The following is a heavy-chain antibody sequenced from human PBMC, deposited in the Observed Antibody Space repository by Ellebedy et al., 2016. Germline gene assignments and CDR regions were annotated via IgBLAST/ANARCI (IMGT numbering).Heavy chain of an antibody. J-gene: IGHJ4*02. CDR2: ISYDGSNK. Sequence: GGSLRLSCAASGFTFSSYGMHWVRQAPGKGLEWVAVISYDGSNKYYADSVKGRFTISRDNSKNTLYLQMNSLRAKDTAVYYCAKDPSWRRAYYGDLFDYWGQGTLVTVSS. CDR1: GFTFSSYG. V-gene: IGHV3-30*18. CDR3: AKDPSWRRAYYGDLFDY. D-gene: IGHD4-17*01.